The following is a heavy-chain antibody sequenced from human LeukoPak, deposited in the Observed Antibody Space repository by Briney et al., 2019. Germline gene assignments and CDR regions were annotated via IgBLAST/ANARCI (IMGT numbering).Heavy chain of an antibody. D-gene: IGHD3/OR15-3a*01. CDR3: AKGGFLDPLDY. CDR1: GFTFSNYW. CDR2: INTDGTTT. V-gene: IGHV3-74*01. J-gene: IGHJ4*02. Sequence: GGSLRLSCAASGFTFSNYWFHWVRQAPGQGLVWVSRINTDGTTTNYADSMKGRFTVSRDNAKNTLYLQMNSLRAEDTAVYYCAKGGFLDPLDYWGQGTLVTVSS.